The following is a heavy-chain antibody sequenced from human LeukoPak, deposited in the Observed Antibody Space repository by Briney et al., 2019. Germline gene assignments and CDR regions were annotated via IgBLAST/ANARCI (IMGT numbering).Heavy chain of an antibody. D-gene: IGHD1-26*01. CDR3: AKRGAEVGATVAPGDY. J-gene: IGHJ4*02. V-gene: IGHV3-23*01. CDR1: GFTFNNYA. Sequence: GGSLRLSCTVSGFTFNNYAMSWVRQAPGKGLEWVSAISGSGGSTYYADSVKGRFTISRDSSKNTLYLQMNSLRAEDTAVYYCAKRGAEVGATVAPGDYWGEGTLVTVSS. CDR2: ISGSGGST.